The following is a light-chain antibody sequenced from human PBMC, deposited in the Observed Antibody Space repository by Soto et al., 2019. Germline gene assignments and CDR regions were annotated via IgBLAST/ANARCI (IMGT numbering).Light chain of an antibody. CDR1: QNINNY. V-gene: IGKV1-33*01. J-gene: IGKJ5*01. CDR2: DAS. Sequence: DIQMTQPPSSLSASVGGRVTITRQASQNINNYVNWYQQKPGRAPKLLIYDASNLEAGVPSRFRGSGSGTDFTFTISRLQPEDIATYYCQQYENLPTFGQGTRLEIK. CDR3: QQYENLPT.